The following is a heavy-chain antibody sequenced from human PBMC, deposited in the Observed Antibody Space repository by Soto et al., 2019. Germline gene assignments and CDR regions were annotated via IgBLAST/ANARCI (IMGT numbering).Heavy chain of an antibody. CDR1: GGSISSSSYY. D-gene: IGHD2-2*01. CDR2: IYYSGST. J-gene: IGHJ5*01. Sequence: PSEPPSLTSTVSGGSISSSSYYWGWIRQPPGKGLEWIGSIYYSGSTYYNPSLKSRVTISVDTSKNQFSLKLSSVTAADTAVYYCASDSGDLVVGNWFESWCQAPLVTVS. CDR3: ASDSGDLVVGNWFES. V-gene: IGHV4-39*05.